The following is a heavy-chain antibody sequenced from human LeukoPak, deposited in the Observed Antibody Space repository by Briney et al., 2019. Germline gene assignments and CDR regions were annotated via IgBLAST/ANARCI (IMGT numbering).Heavy chain of an antibody. Sequence: SGGSLRLSCAASGFTFSDYYMSWIRQAPGKGLEWVSGISGSGGTTYYADSVKGRFTISRDNSKNTLYLQMKSLRAEDTAVYYCAKDGLGYTYYYYMDVWGKGTTVTVSS. D-gene: IGHD5-12*01. CDR3: AKDGLGYTYYYYMDV. V-gene: IGHV3-23*01. CDR2: ISGSGGTT. J-gene: IGHJ6*03. CDR1: GFTFSDYY.